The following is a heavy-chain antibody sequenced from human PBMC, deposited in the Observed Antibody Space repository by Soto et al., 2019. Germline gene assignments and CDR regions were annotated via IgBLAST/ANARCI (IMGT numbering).Heavy chain of an antibody. CDR1: GGSISSGGYY. CDR2: IYYSGIT. V-gene: IGHV4-31*03. J-gene: IGHJ4*02. D-gene: IGHD3-10*01. CDR3: ARSKYYYYFDY. Sequence: SETLSLTCTVSGGSISSGGYYWSWSRQHPGKGLEWIGYIYYSGITYYNPSLKSRVTISVDTSKNQFSLKLSSVTAADTAVYYCARSKYYYYFDYWGQGTLVTVSS.